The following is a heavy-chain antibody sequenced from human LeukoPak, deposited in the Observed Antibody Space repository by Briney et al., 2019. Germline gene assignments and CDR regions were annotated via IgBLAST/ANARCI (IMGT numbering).Heavy chain of an antibody. Sequence: GASVKVSCKASGYTFTGYYMHWVRQAPGQGLEWMGRINPNSGGTNYAQKFQGRVTMTRDTSISTAYMGLSRLRSDDTAVYYCARAAPGEWELPPPEPRQFDYWGQGTLVTVSS. J-gene: IGHJ4*02. V-gene: IGHV1-2*06. CDR2: INPNSGGT. CDR3: ARAAPGEWELPPPEPRQFDY. D-gene: IGHD1-26*01. CDR1: GYTFTGYY.